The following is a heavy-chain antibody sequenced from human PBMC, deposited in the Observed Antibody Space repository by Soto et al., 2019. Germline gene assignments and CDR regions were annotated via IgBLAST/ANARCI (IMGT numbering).Heavy chain of an antibody. CDR2: ISGSGGST. Sequence: GSLRLSCAASGFTFSSYAMSWVRQAPGRGLEWVSAISGSGGSTYYADSVKGRFTISRDNSKNTLYLQMNSLRAEDTAVYYCAKIHSSGWFSHFDYWGQGTLVTVSS. CDR1: GFTFSSYA. CDR3: AKIHSSGWFSHFDY. J-gene: IGHJ4*02. D-gene: IGHD6-19*01. V-gene: IGHV3-23*01.